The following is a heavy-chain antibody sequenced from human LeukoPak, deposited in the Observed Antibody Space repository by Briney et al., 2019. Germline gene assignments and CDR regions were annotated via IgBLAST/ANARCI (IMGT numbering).Heavy chain of an antibody. V-gene: IGHV4-30-4*01. D-gene: IGHD6-13*01. Sequence: SQTLSLTCSVSGGSISSSGYYWNWIRQPPGRGLEWIGSMSYSGSTFYSPSLKSRVSMSPDKSKSQFSLRVSSVRAADTAVYYCASAPISAAGFSFYFYGMDVWGKGTTVTVSS. CDR3: ASAPISAAGFSFYFYGMDV. J-gene: IGHJ6*04. CDR1: GGSISSSGYY. CDR2: MSYSGST.